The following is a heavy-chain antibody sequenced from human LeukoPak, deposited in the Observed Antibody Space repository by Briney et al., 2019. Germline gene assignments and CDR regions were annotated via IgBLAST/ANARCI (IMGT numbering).Heavy chain of an antibody. CDR2: ISGSGGST. D-gene: IGHD2-8*01. V-gene: IGHV3-23*01. CDR3: AKVYCTNGVCFDFDY. J-gene: IGHJ4*02. Sequence: PGGSLRLSCAASGFTFSSYGMSWVRQAPGKGLEWVSAISGSGGSTYYADSVKGRFTISRDNSKNTLYLQMDSLRAEDTAVYYCAKVYCTNGVCFDFDYWGQGTLVTVSS. CDR1: GFTFSSYG.